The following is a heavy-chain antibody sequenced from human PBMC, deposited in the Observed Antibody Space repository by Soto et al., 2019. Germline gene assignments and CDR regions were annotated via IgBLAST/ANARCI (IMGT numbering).Heavy chain of an antibody. Sequence: SETLSLTCSVSSDSISNGFFWGWIRQPPGKGLEWIGSIFHTGDTYYNPSLKSRTTLSVDTAKNQFSLKLTSLTAADTAVYYCARDTNSLDSWGLGTLVTVSS. CDR2: IFHTGDT. V-gene: IGHV4-38-2*02. D-gene: IGHD1-1*01. J-gene: IGHJ4*02. CDR1: SDSISNGFF. CDR3: ARDTNSLDS.